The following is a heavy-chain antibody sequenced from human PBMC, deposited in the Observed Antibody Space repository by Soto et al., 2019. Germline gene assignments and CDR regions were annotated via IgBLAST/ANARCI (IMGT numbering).Heavy chain of an antibody. Sequence: QVQLVQSGAEVKKPGSSVKVSCKASGGTFSNTAFIWVRQAPGQGLEWMGGIIPIFGAPNYAQKFQGRLMISADDSASKAYMELNTLTSEDTAVYCCATPAEPLDTAMLKGLAHWGQGTLVTVSS. J-gene: IGHJ4*02. V-gene: IGHV1-69*01. CDR3: ATPAEPLDTAMLKGLAH. CDR2: IIPIFGAP. D-gene: IGHD5-18*01. CDR1: GGTFSNTA.